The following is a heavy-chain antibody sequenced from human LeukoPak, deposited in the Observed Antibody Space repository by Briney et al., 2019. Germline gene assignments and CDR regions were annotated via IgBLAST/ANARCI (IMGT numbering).Heavy chain of an antibody. CDR1: GYTFTRFD. Sequence: ASVKVSCKASGYTFTRFDINWVRQATGQGLEWMGWMNPHSGNTGYAQKFQGRVTMTRNTSMSTAYMELSSLRYEDTAVYYCARGQGYGDYVWFDPWGQGTLVTVSS. CDR3: ARGQGYGDYVWFDP. D-gene: IGHD4-17*01. CDR2: MNPHSGNT. J-gene: IGHJ5*02. V-gene: IGHV1-8*01.